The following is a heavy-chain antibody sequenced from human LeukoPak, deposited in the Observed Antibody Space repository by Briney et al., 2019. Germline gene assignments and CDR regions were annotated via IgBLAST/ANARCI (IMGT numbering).Heavy chain of an antibody. CDR1: EFAFNNAW. CDR2: IKSETDGGTT. Sequence: GGSLRLSCEASEFAFNNAWMSWVRQAPGKGLEGVGRIKSETDGGTTDYAPPVKGRFTISRDDSKNTLYLQMNSLRTEDTGMYYCTTDFSAWLYYHYHSGMDVWGQGTTVTVSS. J-gene: IGHJ6*02. V-gene: IGHV3-15*01. CDR3: TTDFSAWLYYHYHSGMDV. D-gene: IGHD6-19*01.